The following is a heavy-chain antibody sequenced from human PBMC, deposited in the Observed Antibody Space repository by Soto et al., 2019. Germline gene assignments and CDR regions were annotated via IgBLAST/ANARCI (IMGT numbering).Heavy chain of an antibody. CDR3: AKIKLVTFFFINVEVYDRHV. J-gene: IGHJ4*03. D-gene: IGHD2-21*02. V-gene: IGHV3-21*01. CDR1: GFTLSNYA. CDR2: ISSDSRYI. Sequence: GGSLRLSCAASGFTLSNYAVNWVRQAPGKGLEWVSYISSDSRYIYHGDSGKGRFTISRDNARNSVYLQMNSLRDEDTAVYYCAKIKLVTFFFINVEVYDRHVGGQGTRFTVSS.